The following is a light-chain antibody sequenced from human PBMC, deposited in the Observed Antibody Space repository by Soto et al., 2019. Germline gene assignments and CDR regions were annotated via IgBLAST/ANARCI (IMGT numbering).Light chain of an antibody. Sequence: DIQLTQSPAAVSASVGDRVTITCRASHDISTWLAWDQQKPGQAPRLLLYAASSLQTGVPSTFSGRGSGKEFTLTISNLQPEHFATYFCQQAHSFPFTFGPGTTVDFK. CDR2: AAS. J-gene: IGKJ3*01. CDR3: QQAHSFPFT. V-gene: IGKV1-12*01. CDR1: HDISTW.